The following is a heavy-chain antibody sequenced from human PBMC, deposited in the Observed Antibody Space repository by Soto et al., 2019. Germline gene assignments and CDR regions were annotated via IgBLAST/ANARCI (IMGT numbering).Heavy chain of an antibody. V-gene: IGHV5-51*01. D-gene: IGHD1-20*01. CDR1: GYSFSSHW. Sequence: ESVKISVKGAGYSFSSHWIGWVRQMPGKGLEWMGIVYPGDSDTRYSPSFQGLVTISVDKSISATYLQWSSLKASDTAMYYCTRRYIPQASNYYYGMDVWGQGTTVTVSS. CDR2: VYPGDSDT. J-gene: IGHJ6*02. CDR3: TRRYIPQASNYYYGMDV.